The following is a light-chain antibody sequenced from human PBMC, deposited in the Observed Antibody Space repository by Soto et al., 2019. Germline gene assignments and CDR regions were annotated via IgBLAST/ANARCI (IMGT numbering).Light chain of an antibody. CDR2: KAS. Sequence: DIQLTQSPSTLSASVGDRVTITCRASQSMSDWLAWYQQKPGKAPKLLIYKASSLESGVPSRFSGSGSGTEFTLTISSLQPDDFATYYCQQYNTFSPEFGQGTKVVIK. V-gene: IGKV1-5*03. CDR1: QSMSDW. CDR3: QQYNTFSPE. J-gene: IGKJ1*01.